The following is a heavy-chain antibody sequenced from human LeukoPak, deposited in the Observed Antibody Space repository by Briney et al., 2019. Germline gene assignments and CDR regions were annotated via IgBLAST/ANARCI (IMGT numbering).Heavy chain of an antibody. CDR2: IIPIFGTA. D-gene: IGHD2-2*01. V-gene: IGHV1-69*13. J-gene: IGHJ6*04. CDR3: ARGGSTSCCPRTTREYYYYGMDV. CDR1: GGTFTSYA. Sequence: GASVKVSCKASGGTFTSYAISWVRHAPGQGLELMGGIIPIFGTANYAQKFQGRVTITADESTSTAYMELSSLRSEDTAVYYCARGGSTSCCPRTTREYYYYGMDVWGKGTTVTVSS.